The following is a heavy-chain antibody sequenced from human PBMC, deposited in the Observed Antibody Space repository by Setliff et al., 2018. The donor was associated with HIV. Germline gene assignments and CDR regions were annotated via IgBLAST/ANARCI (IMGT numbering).Heavy chain of an antibody. J-gene: IGHJ4*02. CDR1: NYSISSGHY. V-gene: IGHV4-38-2*02. CDR2: IYHVGRA. CDR3: ARLLGRTVVVINAGFDY. D-gene: IGHD2-15*01. Sequence: SETLSLTCTISNYSISSGHYWGWIRQSPGKGPEWIGNIYHVGRAFYSPSLESRVSISVDTSKNQFSLRLTSVTAADTAVYYCARLLGRTVVVINAGFDYWGQGTLVTVSS.